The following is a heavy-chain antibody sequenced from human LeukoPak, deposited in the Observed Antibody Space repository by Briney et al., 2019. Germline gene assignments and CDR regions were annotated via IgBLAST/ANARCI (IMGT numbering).Heavy chain of an antibody. J-gene: IGHJ2*01. D-gene: IGHD3-10*01. V-gene: IGHV3-48*03. CDR1: GFTFRSYE. Sequence: GGSLRLSCAASGFTFRSYEMNWVRQAPGKGLEWLSYISSSGCTQYYADSVKGRFTISRDNAKNSLYLQMNSLRAEDTAIYYCARGEKWFGYWYFDLWGRGTLVTVSS. CDR3: ARGEKWFGYWYFDL. CDR2: ISSSGCTQ.